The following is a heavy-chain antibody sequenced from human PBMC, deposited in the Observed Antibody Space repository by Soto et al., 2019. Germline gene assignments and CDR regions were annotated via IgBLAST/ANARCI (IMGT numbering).Heavy chain of an antibody. D-gene: IGHD1-26*01. Sequence: ASVKVSCKASGYTFTRFGISWVRQAPGQGLEWMGWISAFNGATNYAQKFQDRITMTTDTPTSTAYMELRSLRSDDTAVYYCAREDSGSQPGAFDIWGQGTMVTVSS. CDR1: GYTFTRFG. J-gene: IGHJ3*02. CDR2: ISAFNGAT. V-gene: IGHV1-18*01. CDR3: AREDSGSQPGAFDI.